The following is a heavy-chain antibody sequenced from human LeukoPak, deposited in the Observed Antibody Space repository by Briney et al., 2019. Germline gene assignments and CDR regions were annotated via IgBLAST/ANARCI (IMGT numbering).Heavy chain of an antibody. V-gene: IGHV4-39*07. CDR1: GGSISSTSSY. J-gene: IGHJ6*03. Sequence: PSETLSLTCTVSGGSISSTSSYWGWSRLPPGKGLEWIGSIFYAGGTYYNPSLKSRVTISVDTSKNQFSLKLSSVTAADTAVYYCARVSWFPGTSYYYMDVWGKGTTVTVSS. D-gene: IGHD1-1*01. CDR2: IFYAGGT. CDR3: ARVSWFPGTSYYYMDV.